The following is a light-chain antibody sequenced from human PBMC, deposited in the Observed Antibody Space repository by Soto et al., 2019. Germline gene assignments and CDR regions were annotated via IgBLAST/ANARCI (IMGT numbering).Light chain of an antibody. CDR2: GAS. CDR1: QGISNS. Sequence: DIQRTQSPSAMSASLGDRVTITCRASQGISNSLAWFQQKPGKVPKRLIYGASTLQSGAPSRFSGSASGAAFTLTISSLQPEDFATYYCLQYNSYPFTFGGGTKVDIK. J-gene: IGKJ4*01. CDR3: LQYNSYPFT. V-gene: IGKV1-17*03.